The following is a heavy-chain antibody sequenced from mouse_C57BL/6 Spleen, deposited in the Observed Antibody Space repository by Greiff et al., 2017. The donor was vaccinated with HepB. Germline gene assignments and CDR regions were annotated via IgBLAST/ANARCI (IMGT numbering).Heavy chain of an antibody. Sequence: QVQLKQPGAELVMPGASVKLSCKASGYTFTSYWMHWVKQRPGQGLEWIGEIDPSDSYTNYNQKFKGKSTLTVDKSSSTAYMQLSSLTSEDSAVYYCARSGGTTVVAGDYWGQGTTLTVSS. V-gene: IGHV1-69*01. CDR1: GYTFTSYW. D-gene: IGHD1-1*01. CDR2: IDPSDSYT. CDR3: ARSGGTTVVAGDY. J-gene: IGHJ2*01.